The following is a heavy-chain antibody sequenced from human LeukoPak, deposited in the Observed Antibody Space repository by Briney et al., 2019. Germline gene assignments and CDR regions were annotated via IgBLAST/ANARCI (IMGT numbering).Heavy chain of an antibody. J-gene: IGHJ6*02. CDR3: GRHPSNRVVVVAATYYYGMDV. Sequence: GGSLRLSCAASGFTFSSYAMHWVRQAPGKGLEWVAVISYDGSNKYYADSVKGRFTISRDNSKNTLYLQMNSVRAEDTAVYYCGRHPSNRVVVVAATYYYGMDVWGQGTTVTVSS. V-gene: IGHV3-30-3*01. D-gene: IGHD2-15*01. CDR2: ISYDGSNK. CDR1: GFTFSSYA.